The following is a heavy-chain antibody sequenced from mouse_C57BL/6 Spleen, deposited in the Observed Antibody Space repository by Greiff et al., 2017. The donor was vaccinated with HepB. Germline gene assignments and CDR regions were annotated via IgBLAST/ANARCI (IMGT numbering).Heavy chain of an antibody. Sequence: VKLMESGAELVRPGASVTLSCKASGYTFTDYEMHWVKQTPVHGLEWIGAIDPETGGTAYNQKFKGKAILTADKSSSTAYMELRSLTSEDSAVYYCTNYDYDRFAYWGQGTLVTVSA. CDR2: IDPETGGT. CDR1: GYTFTDYE. J-gene: IGHJ3*01. CDR3: TNYDYDRFAY. D-gene: IGHD2-4*01. V-gene: IGHV1-15*01.